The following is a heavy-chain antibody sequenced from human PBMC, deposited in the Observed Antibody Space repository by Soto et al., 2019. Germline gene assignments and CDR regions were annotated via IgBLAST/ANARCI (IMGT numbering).Heavy chain of an antibody. D-gene: IGHD1-26*01. CDR3: ARDILVGVNGFDY. CDR2: IYHSGST. CDR1: GGSFDSGGYY. V-gene: IGHV4-31*01. Sequence: QVQLQESGPGLVKPSQTLSLTCTVSGGSFDSGGYYWTWIRQHPGKGLEWIGNIYHSGSTYYNPSLRSQVTISIDTSKTQFSLKLSSVTAADTAVYYCARDILVGVNGFDYWGQGTLVTASS. J-gene: IGHJ4*02.